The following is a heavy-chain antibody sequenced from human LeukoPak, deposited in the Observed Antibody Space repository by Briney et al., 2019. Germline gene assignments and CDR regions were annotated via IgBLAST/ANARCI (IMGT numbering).Heavy chain of an antibody. Sequence: GGSLRLSCAASGFTFINAWMAWVRQAPGKGLEWVGRIKAKAHGGTIEYAAPVKGRLTISRDDSKNTLYLQMNSLKTEDTAVYYCTTDGVGVEGATYDNWGQGTLVSVSS. CDR1: GFTFINAW. D-gene: IGHD1-26*01. V-gene: IGHV3-15*01. CDR3: TTDGVGVEGATYDN. J-gene: IGHJ4*02. CDR2: IKAKAHGGTI.